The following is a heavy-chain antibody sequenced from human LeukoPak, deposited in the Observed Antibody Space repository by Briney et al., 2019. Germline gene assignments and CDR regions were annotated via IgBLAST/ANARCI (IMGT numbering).Heavy chain of an antibody. D-gene: IGHD3-22*01. CDR1: GGTFSSYA. J-gene: IGHJ4*02. Sequence: ASVKVSCKASGGTFSSYAISWVRQAPGQGLEWMGGIIPIFGTANYAQKFQGRVTITADESTSTAYMELSRLRSEDTAVYYCARVDYYDSSGPNFDYWGQGTLVTVSS. CDR2: IIPIFGTA. V-gene: IGHV1-69*13. CDR3: ARVDYYDSSGPNFDY.